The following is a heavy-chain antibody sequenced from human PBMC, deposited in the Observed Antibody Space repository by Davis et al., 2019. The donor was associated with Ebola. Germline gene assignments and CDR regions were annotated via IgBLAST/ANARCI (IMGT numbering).Heavy chain of an antibody. J-gene: IGHJ3*02. CDR2: IKNDGSTT. CDR1: GFTFSSYW. V-gene: IGHV3-74*01. Sequence: GESLKISCAASGFTFSSYWMHWVRQAPGKGLVWVSGIKNDGSTTTYADSVKGRFTISRDNARDTLYLQMNSLRAEDTAIYYCATVTDSFTDDALDIWGQGTMVVVSS. D-gene: IGHD4-17*01. CDR3: ATVTDSFTDDALDI.